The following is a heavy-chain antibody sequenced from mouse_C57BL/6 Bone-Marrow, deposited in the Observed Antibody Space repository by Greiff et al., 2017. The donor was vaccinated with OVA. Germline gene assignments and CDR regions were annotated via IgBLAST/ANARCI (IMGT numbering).Heavy chain of an antibody. J-gene: IGHJ3*01. CDR3: ARTYYSNDDFAY. Sequence: VQLQQSGAELVKPGASVKLSCTASGFNIKDYYMHWVKQRTEQGLEWIGRIDPEDGETKYAPKFQGKAPITADTSAHTAYLQLSSLTSEDTAVYDCARTYYSNDDFAYWCQGTLVTVSA. D-gene: IGHD2-5*01. CDR2: IDPEDGET. CDR1: GFNIKDYY. V-gene: IGHV14-2*01.